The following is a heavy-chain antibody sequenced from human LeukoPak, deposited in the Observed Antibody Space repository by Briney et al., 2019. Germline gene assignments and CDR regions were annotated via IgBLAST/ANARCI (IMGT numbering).Heavy chain of an antibody. CDR1: GGSFSGYY. D-gene: IGHD1-7*01. J-gene: IGHJ4*02. CDR2: INHSGST. V-gene: IGHV4-34*01. Sequence: SETLSLTCAVYGGSFSGYYWSWIRQPPGKGLEWIGEINHSGSTNYNPSLKSRVTISVDTSKNQFSLKLSSVTAADTAVYYCARDLSRTGTTGTASKGSYYFDYWGQGTLVTVSS. CDR3: ARDLSRTGTTGTASKGSYYFDY.